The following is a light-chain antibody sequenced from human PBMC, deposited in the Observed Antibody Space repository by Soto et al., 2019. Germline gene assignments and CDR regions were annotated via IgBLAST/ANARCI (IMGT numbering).Light chain of an antibody. V-gene: IGKV4-1*01. CDR2: WAS. CDR1: QNILFSSNNRNY. J-gene: IGKJ4*01. CDR3: QQYYGLPPT. Sequence: DIVMTQTPDSLAVSLGERATINCKSSQNILFSSNNRNYLAWYQRKPGQPPKLLIYWASTRESGVPDRSSGTGSGTDFTLTISSLQAEDVAVYYCQQYYGLPPTFGGGTKVDIK.